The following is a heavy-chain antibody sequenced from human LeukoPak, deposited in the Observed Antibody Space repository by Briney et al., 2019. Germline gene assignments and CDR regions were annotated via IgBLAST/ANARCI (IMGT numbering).Heavy chain of an antibody. D-gene: IGHD3-3*01. CDR1: GGSISSYY. J-gene: IGHJ3*02. V-gene: IGHV4-59*01. Sequence: SETLSLTCTVSGGSISSYYWSWIRQPPGKGLEWIGYIYYSGSTNYNPSPKSRVTISVDTSKNQFSLKLSSVTAADTAVYYCARDEGWSGFDIWGQGTMVTVSS. CDR3: ARDEGWSGFDI. CDR2: IYYSGST.